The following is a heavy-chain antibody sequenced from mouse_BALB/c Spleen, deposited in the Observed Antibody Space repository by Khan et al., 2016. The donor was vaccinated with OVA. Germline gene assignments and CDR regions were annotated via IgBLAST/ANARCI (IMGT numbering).Heavy chain of an antibody. D-gene: IGHD1-3*01. Sequence: VQLKESGPGLVAPSQSLSITRTVPGLSLPSYGVHWVRQPPGQGLEWLGVIWAGGSTNYNSALMSRLSISKDNSKSQVFLKMNRLQTDDTAMYYCARLEDIWGQGTTLTVSS. CDR2: IWAGGST. CDR3: ARLEDI. J-gene: IGHJ2*01. V-gene: IGHV2-9*02. CDR1: GLSLPSYG.